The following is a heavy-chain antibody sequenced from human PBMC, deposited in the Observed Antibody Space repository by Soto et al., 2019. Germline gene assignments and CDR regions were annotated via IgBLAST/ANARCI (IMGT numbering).Heavy chain of an antibody. D-gene: IGHD1-26*01. J-gene: IGHJ3*02. CDR3: ARLNPYIVGATGAFDI. CDR2: IYYSGST. Sequence: SETLSLTCTVSGGSISSYYWSWIRQPPGKGLEWIGYIYYSGSTNYNPSLKSRVTISVDTSKNQFSLKLSSVTAADTAVYYCARLNPYIVGATGAFDIWGQGTMVT. V-gene: IGHV4-59*08. CDR1: GGSISSYY.